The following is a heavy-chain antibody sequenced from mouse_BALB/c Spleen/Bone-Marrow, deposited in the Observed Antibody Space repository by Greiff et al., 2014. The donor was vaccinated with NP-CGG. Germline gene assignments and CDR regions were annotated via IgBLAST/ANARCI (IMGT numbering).Heavy chain of an antibody. CDR2: IDPANGST. CDR3: ARGLLQYYYAMDY. V-gene: IGHV14-3*02. Sequence: VQLQQSGAELVKPGASVKLSCTASGFNIKDTYMHWVKQRPEQGLEWIGRIDPANGSTKYDPKFQGKATITADTSSNTAYLQLSSLTSEDTAVYYCARGLLQYYYAMDYWGQGTSVTVSS. CDR1: GFNIKDTY. J-gene: IGHJ4*01. D-gene: IGHD1-1*01.